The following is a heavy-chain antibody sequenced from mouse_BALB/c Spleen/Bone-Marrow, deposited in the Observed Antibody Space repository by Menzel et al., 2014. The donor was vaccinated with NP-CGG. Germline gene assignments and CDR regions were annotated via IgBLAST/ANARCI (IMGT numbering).Heavy chain of an antibody. CDR2: ISTYYGDT. V-gene: IGHV1S137*01. J-gene: IGHJ4*01. CDR1: GYTFTNNA. CDR3: ARSGNLRYAMDY. D-gene: IGHD1-1*01. Sequence: QGQLQQSGAELVRPGVSVKISCKGSGYTFTNNAIHWVKQSRAKSLEWIGIISTYYGDTTYNQKFKGKATMTVDKSSSTAYLKLARLTSEDSAIYYCARSGNLRYAMDYWGQGTPVPVSS.